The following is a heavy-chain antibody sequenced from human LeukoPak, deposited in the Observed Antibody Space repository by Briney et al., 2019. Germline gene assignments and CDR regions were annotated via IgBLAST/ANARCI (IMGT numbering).Heavy chain of an antibody. CDR2: IKQDRSEK. D-gene: IGHD3-22*01. Sequence: PGGSLRLSCAASGFTFSNYWMSWVRQAPGKGLEWVANIKQDRSEKYYVDSVKGRFTISRDNAKNSLYLQMNSLRAEDTAVYYCARPVRVVVITGVMILGAFDIWGQGTMVTVSS. CDR3: ARPVRVVVITGVMILGAFDI. CDR1: GFTFSNYW. V-gene: IGHV3-7*01. J-gene: IGHJ3*02.